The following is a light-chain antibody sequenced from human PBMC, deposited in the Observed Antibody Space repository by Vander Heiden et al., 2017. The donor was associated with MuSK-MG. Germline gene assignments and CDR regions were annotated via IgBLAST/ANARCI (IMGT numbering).Light chain of an antibody. Sequence: DIQMTQSPSSLSASVGDRVTITCQASQDISNYLNWYQQKPGKAPKLLIYDASNLQTGVQSRFSPSGSGTDFTLTISSLQPEDIATYYSQQYDSLTFGGGTKVEIK. CDR1: QDISNY. V-gene: IGKV1-33*01. CDR3: QQYDSLT. CDR2: DAS. J-gene: IGKJ4*01.